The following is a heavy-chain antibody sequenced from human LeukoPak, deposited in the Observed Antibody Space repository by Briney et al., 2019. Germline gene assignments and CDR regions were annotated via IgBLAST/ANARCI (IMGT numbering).Heavy chain of an antibody. V-gene: IGHV3-13*01. D-gene: IGHD2-2*01. CDR2: IGTAGDT. Sequence: PGGSLRLSCAASGFTFSSYDMHWVRQATGKGLEWVSAIGTAGDTYYPGSVKGRFTIFRENAKNSLYLQMNSLRAGDTAVYYCARGYCSSTSCSFDYWGQGTLVTVSS. CDR3: ARGYCSSTSCSFDY. CDR1: GFTFSSYD. J-gene: IGHJ4*02.